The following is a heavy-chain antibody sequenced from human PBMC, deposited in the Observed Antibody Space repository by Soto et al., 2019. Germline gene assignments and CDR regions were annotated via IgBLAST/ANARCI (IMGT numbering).Heavy chain of an antibody. CDR1: GFSFSDCG. V-gene: IGHV3-30*18. J-gene: IGHJ6*02. CDR2: ISYDGSNK. D-gene: IGHD3-10*01. Sequence: LRLSFAASGFSFSDCGMHWVRQAPGKGLEWVAVISYDGSNKYYADSVKGRFTISRDNSKNTLYLQMNSLRAEDTAVYYCAKPMVRGVIIPLYYYGMDVWGQGTTVTVSS. CDR3: AKPMVRGVIIPLYYYGMDV.